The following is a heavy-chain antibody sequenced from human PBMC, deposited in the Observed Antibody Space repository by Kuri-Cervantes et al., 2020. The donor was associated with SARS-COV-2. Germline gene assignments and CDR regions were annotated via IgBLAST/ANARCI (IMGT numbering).Heavy chain of an antibody. CDR1: GFTFSNQG. CDR3: VRDLAFGDLPGGY. J-gene: IGHJ4*02. Sequence: GESLKISCVVSGFTFSNQGMHWVRQAPGKGLEWVAVIWYDGSNKYYADSVKGRFTISRDNSKNTLYLQMNSLRAEDTAVYYCVRDLAFGDLPGGYWGQGTLVTVSS. D-gene: IGHD3-10*01. V-gene: IGHV3-33*01. CDR2: IWYDGSNK.